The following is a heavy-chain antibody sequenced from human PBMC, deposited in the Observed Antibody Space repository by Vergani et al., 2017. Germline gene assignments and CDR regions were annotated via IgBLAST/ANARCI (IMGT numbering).Heavy chain of an antibody. CDR1: GGSISSGGYY. D-gene: IGHD6-13*01. Sequence: QVQLQESGPGLVKPSQTLSLTCTVSGGSISSGGYYWSWIRQHPGKGLEWIGYIYYSGSTYYNPSLKSLVTISVDTSKNQFSLKLSSVTAAGTAVYYCARMPAAGYNWFDPWDRGTLVIVSS. CDR3: ARMPAAGYNWFDP. V-gene: IGHV4-31*01. CDR2: IYYSGST. J-gene: IGHJ5*02.